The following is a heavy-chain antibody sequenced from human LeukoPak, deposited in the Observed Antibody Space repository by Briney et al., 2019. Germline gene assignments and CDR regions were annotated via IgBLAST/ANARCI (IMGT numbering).Heavy chain of an antibody. CDR3: ARGQRSCSGGSCYGPYFDY. V-gene: IGHV4-59*12. J-gene: IGHJ4*02. D-gene: IGHD2-15*01. CDR2: IYYSGST. Sequence: SETLSLTCTVSGGSISSYYWNWIRQPPGKGLEWIGYIYYSGSTNYNPSLKSRVTISVDTSKNQFSLKLSSVTAADTAVYYCARGQRSCSGGSCYGPYFDYWGQGTLVTVSS. CDR1: GGSISSYY.